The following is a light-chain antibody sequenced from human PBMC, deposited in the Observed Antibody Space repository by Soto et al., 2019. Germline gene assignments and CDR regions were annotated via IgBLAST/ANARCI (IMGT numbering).Light chain of an antibody. CDR1: TSDVGGYNY. CDR2: EVS. V-gene: IGLV2-14*03. J-gene: IGLJ2*01. Sequence: QSALTQPASVSGSPGQSITISCTGTTSDVGGYNYVSWYQQHPGKAPKLLIYEVSYRPSGVSTRFSGSKSGTTASLTISGFLAEDEADYYCSSFASSISVVFGGGTKLTVL. CDR3: SSFASSISVV.